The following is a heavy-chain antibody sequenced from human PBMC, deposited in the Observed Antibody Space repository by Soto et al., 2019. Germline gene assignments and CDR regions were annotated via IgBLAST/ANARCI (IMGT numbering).Heavy chain of an antibody. Sequence: PGGSLRLSCVASGFSFSNYNMKWVRHAPGKGLEWLSYISSDNITKYYADSVRGRFTISRDSAKNSLYLQMNSLRDEDTAVYFCARNVDLWGQGTMVTVSS. CDR2: ISSDNITK. D-gene: IGHD2-21*01. CDR3: ARNVDL. V-gene: IGHV3-48*02. J-gene: IGHJ3*01. CDR1: GFSFSNYN.